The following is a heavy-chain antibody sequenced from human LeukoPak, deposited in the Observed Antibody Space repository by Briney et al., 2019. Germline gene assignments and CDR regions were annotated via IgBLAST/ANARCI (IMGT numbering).Heavy chain of an antibody. D-gene: IGHD3-10*02. V-gene: IGHV3-64D*09. CDR1: GFTFSTYT. J-gene: IGHJ4*02. CDR2: INTNGDDT. CDR3: VIDVRGGGCCTGFDY. Sequence: GGSLRLSCAASGFTFSTYTMHWVRQAPGKGLEHVSTINTNGDDTYYADSVKGRFTISRDNSKRTLYLQMSSLRAEDTAVYFSVIDVRGGGCCTGFDYWGQGSLVSVS.